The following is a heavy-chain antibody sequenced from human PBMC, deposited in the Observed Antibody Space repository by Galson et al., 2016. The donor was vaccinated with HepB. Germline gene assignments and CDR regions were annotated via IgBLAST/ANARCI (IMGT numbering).Heavy chain of an antibody. V-gene: IGHV5-10-1*01. Sequence: QSGAEVKKPGESLRISCKGSGYSFTSYWINWVRQMPGKGLGWMGRIDPSDSYINYSPSFQGHVTISADKSISTAYLQWSSLKASDTAMYYCARQYCSGGSCYSGFYYYYGMDVWGQGTTVTVSS. J-gene: IGHJ6*02. CDR3: ARQYCSGGSCYSGFYYYYGMDV. CDR1: GYSFTSYW. CDR2: IDPSDSYI. D-gene: IGHD2-15*01.